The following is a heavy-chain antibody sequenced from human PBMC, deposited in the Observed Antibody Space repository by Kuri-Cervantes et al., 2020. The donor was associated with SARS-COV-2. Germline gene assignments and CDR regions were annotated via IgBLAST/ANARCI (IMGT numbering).Heavy chain of an antibody. CDR3: ACLGGYSSSWYQMEAFDI. CDR2: IYYSGST. Sequence: GSLRLSCTVSGGSISSSSYYWGWIRQPPGKGLEWIGSIYYSGSTYHNPSLKSRVTISVDTSKNQFSLKLSSVTAADTAVYYCACLGGYSSSWYQMEAFDIWGQGTMVTVSS. J-gene: IGHJ3*02. D-gene: IGHD6-13*01. CDR1: GGSISSSSYY. V-gene: IGHV4-39*01.